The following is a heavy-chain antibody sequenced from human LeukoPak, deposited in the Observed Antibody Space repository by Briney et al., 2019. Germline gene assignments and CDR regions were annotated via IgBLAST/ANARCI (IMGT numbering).Heavy chain of an antibody. CDR1: GGSISSGGYS. CDR2: IYHSGST. D-gene: IGHD3-10*01. CDR3: ARTSTYYYGSGSHYYFDY. Sequence: SETLSLTCAVSGGSISSGGYSWSWIRQPPGKGLEWIGYIYHSGSTYYNPSLKSRVTISVDRSKNQFSLKLSSVTAADTAVYYCARTSTYYYGSGSHYYFDYWGQGTLVTVSS. J-gene: IGHJ4*02. V-gene: IGHV4-30-2*01.